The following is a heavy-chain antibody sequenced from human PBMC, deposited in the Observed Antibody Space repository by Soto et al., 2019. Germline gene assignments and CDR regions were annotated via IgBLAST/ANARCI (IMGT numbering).Heavy chain of an antibody. CDR3: AKDRGEYSSSWSGYFQH. D-gene: IGHD6-13*01. CDR1: GFTFSTYG. V-gene: IGHV3-30*18. Sequence: QVQLVEFGGGVVQPGRSLRLSCAASGFTFSTYGTHWVRQAPGKGLEWVAVMSHDGSHIYYADSVKGRFTISRDNSKNTLYLQMNRLRAEDTAVYYGAKDRGEYSSSWSGYFQHWGQGTLVTVSS. J-gene: IGHJ1*01. CDR2: MSHDGSHI.